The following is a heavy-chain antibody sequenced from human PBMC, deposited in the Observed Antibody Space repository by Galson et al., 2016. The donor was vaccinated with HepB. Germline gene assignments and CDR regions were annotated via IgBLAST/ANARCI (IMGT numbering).Heavy chain of an antibody. V-gene: IGHV3-21*01. J-gene: IGHJ2*01. D-gene: IGHD6-19*01. CDR3: ARTPVATYWYFDL. CDR1: AFSFSSFS. Sequence: SLRLSCAASAFSFSSFSMNWVRQAPGKGLEWLSYISETSSHIYYADSVRGRFTISRDNANNALFMELNSLRAEDTAVYFCARTPVATYWYFDLWGRGTLVTVSS. CDR2: ISETSSHI.